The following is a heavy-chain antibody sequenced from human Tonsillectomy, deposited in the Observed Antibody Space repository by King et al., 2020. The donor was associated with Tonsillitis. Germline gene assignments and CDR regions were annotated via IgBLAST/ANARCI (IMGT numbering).Heavy chain of an antibody. Sequence: VQLVESGGGLVKPGGSLRLSCAASGFTFSDYYMSWIRQGPGKGLEWVSYFSSSGSTIYYADSVKGRFTISRDNAKNSLYLQMNSLRAEDTAVYYCARFLDTARQRSWFDPWGQGTLVTVSS. V-gene: IGHV3-11*01. CDR2: FSSSGSTI. J-gene: IGHJ5*02. D-gene: IGHD5-18*01. CDR1: GFTFSDYY. CDR3: ARFLDTARQRSWFDP.